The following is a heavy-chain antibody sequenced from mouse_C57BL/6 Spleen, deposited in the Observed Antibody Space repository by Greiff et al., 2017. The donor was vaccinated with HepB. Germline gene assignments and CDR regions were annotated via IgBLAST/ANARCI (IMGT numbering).Heavy chain of an antibody. V-gene: IGHV1-54*01. D-gene: IGHD2-3*01. CDR3: AREGDGYWFAY. J-gene: IGHJ3*01. CDR2: INPGSGGT. CDR1: GYAFTNYL. Sequence: VKLQQSGAELVRPGTSVKVSCKASGYAFTNYLIEWVKQRPGQGLEWIGVINPGSGGTNYNEKFKGKATLTADKSSSTAYMQLSSLTSEDSAVYFCAREGDGYWFAYWGQGTLVTVSA.